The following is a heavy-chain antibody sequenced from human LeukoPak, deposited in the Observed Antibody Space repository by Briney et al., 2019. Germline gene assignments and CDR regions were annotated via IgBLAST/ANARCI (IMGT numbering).Heavy chain of an antibody. D-gene: IGHD3-10*01. CDR1: GFTFSMYW. CDR2: IKEDGSEK. J-gene: IGHJ6*02. CDR3: AKDNYYGSGSSVLSYYYGMDV. Sequence: GGSLRLSCAASGFTFSMYWMTWVRQAPGKGLEWVANIKEDGSEKYYVDSVKGRFTISRDNAKNSLYLQMNSLRAEDTAVYYCAKDNYYGSGSSVLSYYYGMDVWGQGTTVTVSS. V-gene: IGHV3-7*01.